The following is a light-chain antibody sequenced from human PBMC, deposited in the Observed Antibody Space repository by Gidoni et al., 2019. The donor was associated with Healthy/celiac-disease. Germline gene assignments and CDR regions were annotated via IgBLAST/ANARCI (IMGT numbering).Light chain of an antibody. CDR3: QQSYSTPRT. CDR1: QSISSY. CDR2: VSS. J-gene: IGKJ1*01. V-gene: IGKV1-39*01. Sequence: DIQMTQSPSSLSASVGDRVTITCRASQSISSYLNWYQQKPGKAPNLLIYVSSSLQSGVPSRFSGSGSGTDFTLTISSLQPEYFATYYCQQSYSTPRTFGQGTKVEIK.